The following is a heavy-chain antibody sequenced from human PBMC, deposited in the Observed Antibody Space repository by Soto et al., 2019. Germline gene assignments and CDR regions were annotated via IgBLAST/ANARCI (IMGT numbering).Heavy chain of an antibody. CDR1: GFSLSTRGVG. J-gene: IGHJ1*01. D-gene: IGHD2-15*01. CDR2: IYWDDDN. CDR3: ARLVTVTAADYFPH. V-gene: IGHV2-5*02. Sequence: QITLKESGPTLVKPTQTLTLTCTFSGFSLSTRGVGVGWIRQPPGKALEWLALIYWDDDNRDSPSLKSRLTITKDPSKEPVVLTITNMDTVDTATYYCARLVTVTAADYFPHWGKGTLVTVAS.